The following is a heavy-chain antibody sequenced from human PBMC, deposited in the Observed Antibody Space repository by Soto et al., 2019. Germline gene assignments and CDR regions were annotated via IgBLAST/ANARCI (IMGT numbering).Heavy chain of an antibody. D-gene: IGHD3-10*01. V-gene: IGHV1-2*02. CDR2: INRNRGGT. Sequence: QVQLVQSGAEVKKPGASVKVSCKASGYTFSDYYMHWVRQAPGQGLEWMGWINRNRGGTNLAQKFQGRVTLTRDTSISTAYMELSRLRPGDTAVYYCARRESYGSGSYSLDYWGQGTPVTVSS. J-gene: IGHJ4*02. CDR3: ARRESYGSGSYSLDY. CDR1: GYTFSDYY.